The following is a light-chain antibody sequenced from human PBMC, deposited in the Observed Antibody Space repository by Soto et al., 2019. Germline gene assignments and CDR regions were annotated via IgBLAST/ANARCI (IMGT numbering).Light chain of an antibody. CDR3: QQYNNWPLG. V-gene: IGKV3-15*01. J-gene: IGKJ4*01. CDR2: DAF. Sequence: EIVMTQSPATLSVSPGERATLSCRASQSVNNNLAWYQQKPGQAPRLLIHDAFTRATGIPARFSGSGSGTEFTLTISSLQSEDFAVYYCQQYNNWPLGFGGGTKVEIK. CDR1: QSVNNN.